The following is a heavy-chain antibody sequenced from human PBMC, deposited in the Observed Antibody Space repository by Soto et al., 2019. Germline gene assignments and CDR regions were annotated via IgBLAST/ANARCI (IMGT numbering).Heavy chain of an antibody. D-gene: IGHD3-22*01. V-gene: IGHV4-34*01. J-gene: IGHJ4*02. Sequence: SETLSLTCAVYGGSFSGYYWSWIRQPPGKGLEWIGEINHSGSTNYNPSLKSRVTISVDTSKNQFSLKLSSVTAADTAVYYCARGRYYDSSGYYYIWGQGTLVTVSS. CDR1: GGSFSGYY. CDR2: INHSGST. CDR3: ARGRYYDSSGYYYI.